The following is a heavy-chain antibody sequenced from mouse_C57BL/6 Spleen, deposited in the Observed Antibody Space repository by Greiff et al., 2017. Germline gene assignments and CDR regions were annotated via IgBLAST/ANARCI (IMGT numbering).Heavy chain of an antibody. CDR3: ARSGYDYDFAY. J-gene: IGHJ3*01. CDR2: IHPSSGNT. V-gene: IGHV1-81*01. Sequence: QVQLQQSGAELARPGASVKLSCKASGYTFTSYGISWVKQRPGQGLEWIGEIHPSSGNTYYNEKFKGKATLTADKSSSTEYMELRSLTSEDSAVYYCARSGYDYDFAYWGQGTLVTVSA. CDR1: GYTFTSYG. D-gene: IGHD2-4*01.